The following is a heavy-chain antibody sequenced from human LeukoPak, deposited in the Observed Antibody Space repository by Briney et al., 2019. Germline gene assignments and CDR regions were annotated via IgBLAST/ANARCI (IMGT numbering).Heavy chain of an antibody. CDR3: SSHVSAAAGGR. CDR1: GGSMSNIYY. CDR2: IHHSGTT. J-gene: IGHJ4*02. V-gene: IGHV4/OR15-8*01. D-gene: IGHD6-13*01. Sequence: SETLSLTCNASGGSMSNIYYWSWIRQPPGKGLEWIAEIHHSGTTKYNPSLKSRVAISMDTSKNQFSLKLNSMTAADTAVYYCSSHVSAAAGGRWGPGTLVTISS.